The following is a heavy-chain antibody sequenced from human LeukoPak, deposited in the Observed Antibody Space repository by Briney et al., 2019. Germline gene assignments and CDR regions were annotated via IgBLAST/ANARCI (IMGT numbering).Heavy chain of an antibody. D-gene: IGHD3-22*01. J-gene: IGHJ5*02. CDR3: ARVGVGWYYDSSGYWFDP. Sequence: KASETLSLTCTVSGGSISSYYWSWIRQPPGKGLEWIGYIYYSGSTNYNPSLKSRVTISVDTSKNQFSLKLSSVTAADTAVYYCARVGVGWYYDSSGYWFDPWGQGTLVTVSS. V-gene: IGHV4-59*01. CDR1: GGSISSYY. CDR2: IYYSGST.